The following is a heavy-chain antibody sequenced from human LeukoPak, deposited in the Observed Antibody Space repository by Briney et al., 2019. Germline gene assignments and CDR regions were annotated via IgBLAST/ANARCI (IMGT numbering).Heavy chain of an antibody. Sequence: SQTLSLTCTVSGGSISSGGYYWSWIRQPPGKGLEWIGYIYYSGSTYYNPSLKSRVTISVDTSKNQFSLKLSSVTAADTAVYYCAREYLVAAGYDYWGQGTLVTVSS. D-gene: IGHD5-12*01. J-gene: IGHJ4*02. CDR2: IYYSGST. CDR3: AREYLVAAGYDY. V-gene: IGHV4-30-4*01. CDR1: GGSISSGGYY.